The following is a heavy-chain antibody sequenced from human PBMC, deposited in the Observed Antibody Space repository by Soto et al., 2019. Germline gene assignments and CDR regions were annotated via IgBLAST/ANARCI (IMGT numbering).Heavy chain of an antibody. CDR1: GDSVSSNSAA. CDR3: ARDGSGSHYNPGSFDP. D-gene: IGHD3-10*01. Sequence: PSQTLSLTCAISGDSVSSNSAAWNWIRQSPSRGLEWLGRTYYRSKWYNDYAVSVKSRITIDPDTSKNQFSLQLNSVTPEDTAVYYCARDGSGSHYNPGSFDPWGQGTLVTVSS. V-gene: IGHV6-1*01. CDR2: TYYRSKWYN. J-gene: IGHJ5*02.